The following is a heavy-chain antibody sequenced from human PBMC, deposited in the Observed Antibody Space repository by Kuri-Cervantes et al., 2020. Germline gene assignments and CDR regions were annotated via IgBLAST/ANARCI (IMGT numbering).Heavy chain of an antibody. Sequence: SETLSLTCTVSGGSISSYYWSWIRQPPGKGLEWIGEINHSGSTNYNPSLKSRVTISVDTSKNQFSLKLSSVTAADTAVYYCARVVAALDYWGQGTLVTVSS. CDR3: ARVVAALDY. V-gene: IGHV4-34*01. CDR1: GGSISSYY. CDR2: INHSGST. D-gene: IGHD2-15*01. J-gene: IGHJ4*02.